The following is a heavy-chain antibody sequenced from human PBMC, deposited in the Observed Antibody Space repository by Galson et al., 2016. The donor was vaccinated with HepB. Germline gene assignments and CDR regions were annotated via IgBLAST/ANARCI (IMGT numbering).Heavy chain of an antibody. D-gene: IGHD5-18*01. CDR1: GFTFSSFH. J-gene: IGHJ4*02. V-gene: IGHV3-21*06. CDR3: ARDMAGYSYGFGFDY. Sequence: SLRLSCAASGFTFSSFHMNWVRQAPGRGLEWASSISSSSTYIEYADSVKGRFTISRDNAKNSLYLQMNRLRAVDTAVYFCARDMAGYSYGFGFDYWGQGTLVTVSS. CDR2: ISSSSTYI.